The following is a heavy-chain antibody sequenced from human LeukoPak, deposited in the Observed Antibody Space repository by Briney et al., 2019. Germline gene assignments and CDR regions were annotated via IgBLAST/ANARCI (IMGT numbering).Heavy chain of an antibody. V-gene: IGHV5-51*01. D-gene: IGHD1-1*01. CDR3: ARSGTSLYSWFDP. J-gene: IGHJ5*02. Sequence: GESLKISCKGSGYSFTSYWIGWVRQMPGKGLEWMGIIYPGDPDTRYSPSFQGQVTISADKSISTAFLQWSSLKASDTAMYYCARSGTSLYSWFDPWGQRTLVTVSS. CDR2: IYPGDPDT. CDR1: GYSFTSYW.